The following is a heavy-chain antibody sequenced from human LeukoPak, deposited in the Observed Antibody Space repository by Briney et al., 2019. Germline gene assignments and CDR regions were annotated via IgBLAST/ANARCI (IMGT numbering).Heavy chain of an antibody. J-gene: IGHJ4*02. CDR3: ARGPGETYYYDSSGYPLDY. Sequence: PSETLSLTCTVSGGSISSYYWSWIRQPPGKGLEWIGYIYYSGSTNYNPSLKSRVTISVDTSNNQFSLKLSSVTAADTAVYYCARGPGETYYYDSSGYPLDYWGQGTLVTVSS. V-gene: IGHV4-59*01. CDR1: GGSISSYY. D-gene: IGHD3-22*01. CDR2: IYYSGST.